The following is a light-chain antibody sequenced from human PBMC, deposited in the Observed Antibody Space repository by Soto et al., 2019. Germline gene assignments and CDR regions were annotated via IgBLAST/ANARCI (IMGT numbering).Light chain of an antibody. J-gene: IGKJ4*01. CDR3: QQYGSSPLT. CDR1: QTVSSSN. V-gene: IGKV3-20*01. Sequence: EIVLTQSPGTLSLSPGERATLSCRACQTVSSSNLAWYQQKPGQAPRLLIYGASSRATGVPDRFSGSGSGTDFTLTINKLEPQDFVVYYCQQYGSSPLTFGGGTKVEIK. CDR2: GAS.